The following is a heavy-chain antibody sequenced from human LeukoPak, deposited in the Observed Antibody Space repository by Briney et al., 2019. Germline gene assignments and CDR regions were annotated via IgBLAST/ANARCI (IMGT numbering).Heavy chain of an antibody. J-gene: IGHJ4*02. D-gene: IGHD3-9*01. Sequence: PGGSLRLSCAASRFTFSNAWMNWVRQAPGKGLEWVGRIKSKTDGETTDYAAPVKGRFTISRDDSQNTLYLQMNSLKTEDTAVYYWATEHDWLSHIDFDYWGQGTLVTVSS. V-gene: IGHV3-15*01. CDR1: RFTFSNAW. CDR2: IKSKTDGETT. CDR3: ATEHDWLSHIDFDY.